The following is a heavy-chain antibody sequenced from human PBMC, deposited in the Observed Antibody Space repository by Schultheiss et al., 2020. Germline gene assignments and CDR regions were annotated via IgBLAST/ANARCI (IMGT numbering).Heavy chain of an antibody. J-gene: IGHJ4*02. D-gene: IGHD3-22*01. CDR2: ISGSGGST. CDR1: GFTFSSYA. Sequence: GGSLRLSCAASGFTFSSYAMSWVRQAPGKGLEWVSAISGSGGSTYYADSVKGRFTISRDNSKNTLYLQMNSLRAEDTAVYYCAKAQRVGSKVVTPFDYWGQGTLVTVSS. CDR3: AKAQRVGSKVVTPFDY. V-gene: IGHV3-23*01.